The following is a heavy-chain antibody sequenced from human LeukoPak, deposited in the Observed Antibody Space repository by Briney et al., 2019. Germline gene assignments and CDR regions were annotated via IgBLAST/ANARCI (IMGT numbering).Heavy chain of an antibody. D-gene: IGHD2-2*01. CDR3: ARELCSTTTCYFDY. Sequence: SETLSLTCSVSGGSISSYYWSWLRQPPGKGLEWIGYIYYTGSTNYNPSLKSRVTISLDTSKNQFSLKLNSVTAADTAVYYCARELCSTTTCYFDYWGQGTLVTVSS. J-gene: IGHJ4*02. CDR1: GGSISSYY. CDR2: IYYTGST. V-gene: IGHV4-59*01.